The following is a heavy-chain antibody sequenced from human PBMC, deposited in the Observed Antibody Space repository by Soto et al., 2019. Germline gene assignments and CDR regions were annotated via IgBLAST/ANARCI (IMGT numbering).Heavy chain of an antibody. J-gene: IGHJ6*02. CDR3: ASFSRPYGMDV. CDR2: IYYSGST. Sequence: QVQLQESGPGLVKPSETLSLTCTVSGGSISSYYWSWIRQPPGKGLEWIGYIYYSGSTNYNPSLKSRVTISVDTSKNQFSLKLSSVTAADTAVYYCASFSRPYGMDVWGQGTTVTVSS. D-gene: IGHD2-2*01. V-gene: IGHV4-59*01. CDR1: GGSISSYY.